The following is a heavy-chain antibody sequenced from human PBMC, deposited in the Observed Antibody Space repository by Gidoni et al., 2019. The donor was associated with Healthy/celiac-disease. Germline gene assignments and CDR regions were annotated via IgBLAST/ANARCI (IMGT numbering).Heavy chain of an antibody. CDR2: ISWNSGSI. Sequence: EVQLVASGGGLVQPGRSLRLSCAASGFTFDDYAMHWVRQAPGKGLEWVSGISWNSGSIGYADSVKGRFTIFRDNAKNSLYLQMNSLRAEDTALYYCAKADGSGYGSGAFDIWGQGTMVTVSS. CDR1: GFTFDDYA. CDR3: AKADGSGYGSGAFDI. D-gene: IGHD3-22*01. J-gene: IGHJ3*02. V-gene: IGHV3-9*01.